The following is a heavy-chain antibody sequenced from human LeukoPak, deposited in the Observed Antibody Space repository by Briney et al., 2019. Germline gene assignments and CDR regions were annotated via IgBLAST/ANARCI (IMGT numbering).Heavy chain of an antibody. Sequence: GASVKVSCKASGYTFTYYYIHWVRQAPGQGLEWMGRINPNSGGTNYAQRFQGRVTVTTDTSISTAYMQLSTLRSYAATVPYFDSDKRSTAGNWFDPWGQGTLVTVSS. CDR2: INPNSGGT. V-gene: IGHV1-2*06. CDR1: GYTFTYYY. CDR3: DSDKRSTAGNWFDP. J-gene: IGHJ5*02. D-gene: IGHD1-14*01.